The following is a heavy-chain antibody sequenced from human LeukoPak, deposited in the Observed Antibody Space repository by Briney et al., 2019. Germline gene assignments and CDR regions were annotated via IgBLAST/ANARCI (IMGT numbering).Heavy chain of an antibody. J-gene: IGHJ4*02. CDR1: GFTFSTYA. CDR3: VRDTHYYGAGWFFDS. V-gene: IGHV3-64D*06. Sequence: PGGSLRLSCSASGFTFSTYAMYWVRQAPGKGLEYVSAISRNGDRTNYGDSVQGRFTISRDNSKNTLYLQMSSLRTEDTAMYYCVRDTHYYGAGWFFDSWGQGTLVTVSS. D-gene: IGHD4-17*01. CDR2: ISRNGDRT.